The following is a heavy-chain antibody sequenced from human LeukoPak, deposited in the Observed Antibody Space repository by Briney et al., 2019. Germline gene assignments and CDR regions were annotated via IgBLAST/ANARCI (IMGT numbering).Heavy chain of an antibody. J-gene: IGHJ4*02. D-gene: IGHD5-12*01. Sequence: PGGSLRLSCAASGFTFRNYGMNWVRQAPGKGLEWVSYISGSSSAINYADSVKGRFTISRDNAKNSLYLQMNSLRAGDTAVYYCATYSGYDRIFDYWGQGTLVTVSS. CDR2: ISGSSSAI. CDR1: GFTFRNYG. V-gene: IGHV3-48*01. CDR3: ATYSGYDRIFDY.